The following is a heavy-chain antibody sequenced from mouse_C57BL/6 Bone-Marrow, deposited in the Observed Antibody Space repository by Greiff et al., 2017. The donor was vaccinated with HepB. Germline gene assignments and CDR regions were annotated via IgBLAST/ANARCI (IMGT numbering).Heavy chain of an antibody. Sequence: VQLQQSGAELARPGASVKLSCKASGYTFTSYGISWVKQRTGQGLEWIGAIYPRSGNTYYNEKFKGKATLTADKSSSTAYMELRSLTSEDSAVYFCARCLYAMDYWGQGTSVTVSS. J-gene: IGHJ4*01. CDR3: ARCLYAMDY. V-gene: IGHV1-81*01. CDR2: IYPRSGNT. CDR1: GYTFTSYG.